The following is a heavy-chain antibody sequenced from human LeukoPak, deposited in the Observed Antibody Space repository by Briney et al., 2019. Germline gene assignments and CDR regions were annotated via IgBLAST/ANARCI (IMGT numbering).Heavy chain of an antibody. V-gene: IGHV3-30*04. CDR3: ARDTTTGYFDY. CDR2: ISYGGSNK. Sequence: HSGRSLRLSCAASGFTFSSYAMHWVRQAPGKGLEWVAAISYGGSNKYYADSVKGRFTISTDNSKNTLYLQMNSLRAEDTAVYYCARDTTTGYFDYWGQGTLVTVSS. CDR1: GFTFSSYA. D-gene: IGHD2-8*02. J-gene: IGHJ4*02.